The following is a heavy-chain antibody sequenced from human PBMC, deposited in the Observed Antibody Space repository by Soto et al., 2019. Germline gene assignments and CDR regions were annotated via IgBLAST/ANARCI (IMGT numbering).Heavy chain of an antibody. CDR2: IYYSGST. J-gene: IGHJ5*02. V-gene: IGHV4-31*03. Sequence: ASAALSRTCTVSCDSINSGGYYCSWIRQHPGKGLEWIGYIYYSGSTYYNPSLQSRVTISVDTSKNQFSLKLSSVTAADTAVYYCARSKEQQLPWFDPWGQGTLVTVSS. D-gene: IGHD6-13*01. CDR1: CDSINSGGYY. CDR3: ARSKEQQLPWFDP.